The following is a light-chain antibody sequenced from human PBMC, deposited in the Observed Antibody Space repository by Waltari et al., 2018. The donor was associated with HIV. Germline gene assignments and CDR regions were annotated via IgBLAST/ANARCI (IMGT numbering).Light chain of an antibody. V-gene: IGLV2-8*01. CDR2: EVN. Sequence: QSALTQPPSASGAPGQSVTISCTGTSSDVGGYRYVSWYRQHPGKAPKLMIYEVNKRPSGVPDRFSGSKSGNTASLTVSGLQAEDEADYYCSSYACTNQEVFGGVTKLTVL. CDR1: SSDVGGYRY. CDR3: SSYACTNQEV. J-gene: IGLJ2*01.